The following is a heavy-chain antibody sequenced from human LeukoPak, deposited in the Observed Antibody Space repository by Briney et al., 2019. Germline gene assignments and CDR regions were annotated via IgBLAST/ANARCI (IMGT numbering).Heavy chain of an antibody. D-gene: IGHD4-17*01. CDR1: GFTFSSYA. Sequence: GGSLRLSCAASGFTFSSYAMHWVRQAPGKGLEWVAVISYDGSNKYYADSVKGRFTISRDNSKNTLYLQMNSLRAEDTAVYYCARISDYGDPDPDYWGQGTLVTVSS. CDR3: ARISDYGDPDPDY. V-gene: IGHV3-30-3*01. CDR2: ISYDGSNK. J-gene: IGHJ4*02.